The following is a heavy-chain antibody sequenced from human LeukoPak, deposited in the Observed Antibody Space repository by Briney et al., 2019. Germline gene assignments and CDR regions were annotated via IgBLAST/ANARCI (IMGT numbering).Heavy chain of an antibody. Sequence: GGSLRLSCAASGFSVSSNYMSWVRQAPGKGLEWVSVIYSGGSTYYADSVKGRFTISRDNSKNTLYLQMKSLRAEDTAVYYCAKEMATMNAFDIWGQGTMVTVSS. CDR2: IYSGGST. V-gene: IGHV3-66*01. CDR3: AKEMATMNAFDI. CDR1: GFSVSSNY. D-gene: IGHD5-24*01. J-gene: IGHJ3*02.